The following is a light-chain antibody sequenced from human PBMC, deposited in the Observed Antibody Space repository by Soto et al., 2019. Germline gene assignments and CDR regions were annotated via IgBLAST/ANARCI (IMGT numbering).Light chain of an antibody. Sequence: IRMNQSPSSLSAYVGDRVTITCRASQIISSYLNWYQQKPGKAPKLLIYAASSLQSGVPSRFSGSGSGTDFTLTISSLQPEDFATYYCQQSYSTRITFAQGTRLEI. V-gene: IGKV1-39*01. CDR1: QIISSY. CDR2: AAS. CDR3: QQSYSTRIT. J-gene: IGKJ5*01.